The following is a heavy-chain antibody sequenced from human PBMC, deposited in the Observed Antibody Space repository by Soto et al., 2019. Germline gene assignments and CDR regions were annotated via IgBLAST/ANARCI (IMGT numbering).Heavy chain of an antibody. V-gene: IGHV1-2*04. CDR3: ASSFGSGSNYYGMDV. J-gene: IGHJ6*02. CDR2: INPNSGGT. D-gene: IGHD3-10*01. CDR1: GYTFTGYY. Sequence: GPSVKVSCKASGYTFTGYYMHWVRQAPGQGLEWMGWINPNSGGTNYAQKFQGWVTMTRDTSISTAYMELSRLRSDDTAVYYCASSFGSGSNYYGMDVWGQGTTVTVSS.